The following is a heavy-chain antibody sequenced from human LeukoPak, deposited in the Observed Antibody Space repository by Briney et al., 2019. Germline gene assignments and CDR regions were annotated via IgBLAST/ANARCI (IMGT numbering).Heavy chain of an antibody. CDR1: GYAFTGYY. D-gene: IGHD5-18*01. CDR3: ARAVYSYGYMDV. J-gene: IGHJ6*03. CDR2: INPNSGGT. Sequence: GASVKVSCKASGYAFTGYYMHWVRQAPGQGLEWMGWINPNSGGTNYAQKFQGRVTMTRDTSISTAYMELSRLRSDDTAVYYCARAVYSYGYMDVWGKGTTVTVSS. V-gene: IGHV1-2*02.